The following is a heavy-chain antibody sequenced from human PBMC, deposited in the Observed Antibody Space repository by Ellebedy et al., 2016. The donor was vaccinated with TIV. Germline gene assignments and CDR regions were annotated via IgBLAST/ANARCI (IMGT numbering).Heavy chain of an antibody. J-gene: IGHJ4*02. Sequence: GESLKISCAASGFTFSNDWMHWVRQAPGKGLVWVSSINNDGTAAIYADSVRGRFTISRDNSKNTLYLQMSSLRAEDTAVFYCVRFPTGSYPDYWGQGTLVTVSS. CDR3: VRFPTGSYPDY. CDR1: GFTFSNDW. D-gene: IGHD1-26*01. CDR2: INNDGTAA. V-gene: IGHV3-74*01.